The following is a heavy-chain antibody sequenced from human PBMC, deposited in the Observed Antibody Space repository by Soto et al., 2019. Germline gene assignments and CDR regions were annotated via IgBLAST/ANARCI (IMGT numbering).Heavy chain of an antibody. CDR1: GGSFSGYY. Sequence: SETLSLTCAVYGGSFSGYYWSWIRQPPGKGLEWIGEINHSGSTNYNPSLKSRVTISVDTSKNQFSLKLSSVTAADTAVYYCARSRSEKSTYYYDSSGYYPYYFDYWGQGTLVTVSS. D-gene: IGHD3-22*01. CDR2: INHSGST. J-gene: IGHJ4*02. CDR3: ARSRSEKSTYYYDSSGYYPYYFDY. V-gene: IGHV4-34*01.